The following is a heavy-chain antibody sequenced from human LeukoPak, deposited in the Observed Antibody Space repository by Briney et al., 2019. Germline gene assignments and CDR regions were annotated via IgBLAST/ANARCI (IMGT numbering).Heavy chain of an antibody. CDR1: GYTFTGYY. CDR3: ASGYSGYALDAFDI. D-gene: IGHD5-12*01. J-gene: IGHJ3*02. V-gene: IGHV1-2*06. CDR2: INPNSGST. Sequence: ASVKVSCKASGYTFTGYYMHWVRQAPGQGLEWMRRINPNSGSTNYAQKVQGRVTMTRDTSISTAYMELSRLRSDDTAVYYCASGYSGYALDAFDIWGQGTMVTVSS.